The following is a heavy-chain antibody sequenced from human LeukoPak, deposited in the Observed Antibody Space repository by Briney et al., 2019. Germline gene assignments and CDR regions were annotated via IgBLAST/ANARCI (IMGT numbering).Heavy chain of an antibody. J-gene: IGHJ4*02. CDR1: GGTFSSYA. CDR3: VGEGRFTTGTTVLDY. Sequence: SVKVSCKASGGTFSSYAISWVRQAPGQGLEWMGGIIPIFGTANYAQKFQGRVTITADESTSTAYMELSSLRSEDTAVYYCVGEGRFTTGTTVLDYWGQGTLVTVSS. CDR2: IIPIFGTA. V-gene: IGHV1-69*13. D-gene: IGHD1-1*01.